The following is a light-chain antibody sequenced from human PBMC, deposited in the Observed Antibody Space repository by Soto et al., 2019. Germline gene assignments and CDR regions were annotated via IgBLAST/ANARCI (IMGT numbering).Light chain of an antibody. CDR3: QQYGRTGT. CDR2: NAN. V-gene: IGKV3-20*01. Sequence: ESVLTQSPGTLSLSPGERATLSCRASQSVSGNHLAWYQKKPGPAPRLLIYNANNGTTCIPDRFSGSGSGTDFPITISRLEEEDVAVYYCQQYGRTGTFGQGTKVEIK. CDR1: QSVSGNH. J-gene: IGKJ1*01.